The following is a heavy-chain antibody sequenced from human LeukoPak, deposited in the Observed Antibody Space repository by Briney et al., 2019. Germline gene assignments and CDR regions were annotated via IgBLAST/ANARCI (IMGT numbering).Heavy chain of an antibody. CDR1: GGSISSYY. CDR2: IYTSGST. J-gene: IGHJ5*02. Sequence: PSETLSLTCTVSGGSISSYYWSWIRQPAGKGLEWIGRIYTSGSTNYNPSLESRVTMSVETSKNQFTLKLSPVTAADTAVYYCARDRGPGYHTVENYFDPWGQGTLVTVSS. CDR3: ARDRGPGYHTVENYFDP. D-gene: IGHD3-3*01. V-gene: IGHV4-4*07.